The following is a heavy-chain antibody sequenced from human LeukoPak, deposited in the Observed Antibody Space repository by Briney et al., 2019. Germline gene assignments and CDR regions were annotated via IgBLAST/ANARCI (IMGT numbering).Heavy chain of an antibody. V-gene: IGHV3-30*04. J-gene: IGHJ4*02. D-gene: IGHD1-26*01. CDR3: VRGPDSESFIV. CDR2: ITFDGGHK. CDR1: GFIFNDYT. Sequence: GGSLRLSCAASGFIFNDYTMHWVRQAPGKGLEWVAVITFDGGHKFYGNSLKGRFTISRDNSKNSLYLQMNALRPDDTAVYYCVRGPDSESFIVWGQGTRVTVSS.